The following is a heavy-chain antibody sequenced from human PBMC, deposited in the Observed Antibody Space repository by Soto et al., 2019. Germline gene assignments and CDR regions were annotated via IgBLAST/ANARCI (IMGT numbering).Heavy chain of an antibody. CDR1: GYTFTGYY. CDR2: ISPNSGGT. CDR3: ARAKVQLVGDYYYYYGMDV. V-gene: IGHV1-2*02. D-gene: IGHD6-6*01. J-gene: IGHJ6*02. Sequence: ASVKVSCRASGYTFTGYYMHWVRQAPGQGLEWMGWISPNSGGTNYAQKFQGRVTMTRDTSISTAYMELSRLRSDDTAVYYCARAKVQLVGDYYYYYGMDVWGQGTTVTVSS.